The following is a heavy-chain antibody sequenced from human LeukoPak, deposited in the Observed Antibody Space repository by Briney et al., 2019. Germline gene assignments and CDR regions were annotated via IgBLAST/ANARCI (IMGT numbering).Heavy chain of an antibody. V-gene: IGHV1-46*01. J-gene: IGHJ4*02. CDR2: IIPSGGST. D-gene: IGHD3-10*01. CDR1: GYTFINYY. CDR3: ARSDGSGNFVDY. Sequence: ASVKVSCKASGYTFINYYMHWVRQAPGQGLKWMGIIIPSGGSTSYAQKFQGRVTMTRDTSTSTVYMEVSSLRYEDTAVYYCARSDGSGNFVDYWGQGTLVTVSS.